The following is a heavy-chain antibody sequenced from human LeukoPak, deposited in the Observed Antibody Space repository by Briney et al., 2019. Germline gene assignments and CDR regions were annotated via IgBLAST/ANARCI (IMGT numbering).Heavy chain of an antibody. CDR3: AKVERYYDSSGYSGYDTFHT. Sequence: GGSLRLSCAASGFSFSNYGMHWVRQAPGKGLEWVAVISYDGSNKYYADSVKGRFTISRDNSKNTLYLQVNNLKAEDTAVYYCAKVERYYDSSGYSGYDTFHTWGQGTMVTVSS. V-gene: IGHV3-30*18. J-gene: IGHJ3*02. CDR2: ISYDGSNK. CDR1: GFSFSNYG. D-gene: IGHD3-22*01.